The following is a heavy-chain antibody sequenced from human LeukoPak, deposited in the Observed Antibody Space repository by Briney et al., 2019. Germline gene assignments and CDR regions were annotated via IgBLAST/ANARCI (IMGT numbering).Heavy chain of an antibody. CDR1: GYTFTGYY. V-gene: IGHV1-2*04. CDR2: INPNSGGT. J-gene: IGHJ6*02. Sequence: ASVKVSCKASGYTFTGYYMHWVRQAPGQGLEWMGWINPNSGGTNYAQKFQGWVTMTRDTSISTAYMELSRLRSDDTAVYYCAREALYCSGGSCYYGMDVWGQGTTVTVSS. CDR3: AREALYCSGGSCYYGMDV. D-gene: IGHD2-15*01.